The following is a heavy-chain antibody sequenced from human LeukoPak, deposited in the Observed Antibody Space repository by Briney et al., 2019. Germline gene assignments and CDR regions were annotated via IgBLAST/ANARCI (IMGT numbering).Heavy chain of an antibody. J-gene: IGHJ3*02. CDR2: MCSSSNYI. Sequence: GGSLRLSCAASGFTFYTYSMNWVRQAPGKGLEWVSSMCSSSNYIYYADSVKGRFTISRDNAKNSLYLQMNSLRAEDTAVYYCARDRIIYGDYGDAFDIWGQGTMVTVTS. CDR1: GFTFYTYS. V-gene: IGHV3-21*01. CDR3: ARDRIIYGDYGDAFDI. D-gene: IGHD4-17*01.